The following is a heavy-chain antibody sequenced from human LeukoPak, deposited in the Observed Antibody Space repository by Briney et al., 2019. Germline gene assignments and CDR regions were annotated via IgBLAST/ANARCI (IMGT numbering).Heavy chain of an antibody. D-gene: IGHD5-18*01. V-gene: IGHV3-33*01. CDR2: IWYDGSNK. J-gene: IGHJ4*02. CDR1: GFTSSSYG. CDR3: ARAHLGYSYGTLDY. Sequence: AGGSLRLSCAASGFTSSSYGMHWVRQAPGKGPEWVAVIWYDGSNKYYADSVKGRFTISRDNSKNTLYLQMNSLRAEDTAVYYCARAHLGYSYGTLDYWGQGTLVTVSS.